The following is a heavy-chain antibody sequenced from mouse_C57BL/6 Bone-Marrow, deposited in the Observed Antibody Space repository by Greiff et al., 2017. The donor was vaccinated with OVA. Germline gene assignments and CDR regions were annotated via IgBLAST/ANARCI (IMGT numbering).Heavy chain of an antibody. CDR3: ARDSSGYHDMDY. CDR1: GFTFSSYA. V-gene: IGHV5-4*01. Sequence: EVMLVESGGGLVKPGGSLKLSCAASGFTFSSYAMSWVRQTPEKRLEWVATISDGGSYTYYPDNVKGRFTISRDNAKNNLYLQMSHLKSEDTAMYYCARDSSGYHDMDYWGQGTSVTVSS. CDR2: ISDGGSYT. D-gene: IGHD3-2*02. J-gene: IGHJ4*01.